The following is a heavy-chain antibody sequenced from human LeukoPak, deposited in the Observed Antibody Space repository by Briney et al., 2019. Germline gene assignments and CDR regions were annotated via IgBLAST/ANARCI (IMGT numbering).Heavy chain of an antibody. J-gene: IGHJ4*02. V-gene: IGHV4-39*07. CDR2: IYYSGST. CDR1: GGSISSSSYY. Sequence: PSETLSLTCTVSGGSISSSSYYWGWIRQPPGRGLEWIGSIYYSGSTYYNPSLKSRVTISVDTSKNQFSLKLSSVTAADTAVYYCARNGGGKKYYFDYWGQGTLVTVSS. D-gene: IGHD4-23*01. CDR3: ARNGGGKKYYFDY.